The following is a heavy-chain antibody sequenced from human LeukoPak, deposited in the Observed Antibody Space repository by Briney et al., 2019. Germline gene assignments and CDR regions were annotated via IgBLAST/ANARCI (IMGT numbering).Heavy chain of an antibody. CDR3: ARDWEYYYGSGSYSYYFDY. J-gene: IGHJ4*02. CDR2: IYHSGST. Sequence: PSETLSLTCTVSGGSISSSSYYWGWIRQPPGKGLEWIGSIYHSGSTYYNPSLKSRVTISVDTSKNQFSLKLSSVTAADTAVYYCARDWEYYYGSGSYSYYFDYWGQGTLVTVSS. V-gene: IGHV4-39*07. D-gene: IGHD3-10*01. CDR1: GGSISSSSYY.